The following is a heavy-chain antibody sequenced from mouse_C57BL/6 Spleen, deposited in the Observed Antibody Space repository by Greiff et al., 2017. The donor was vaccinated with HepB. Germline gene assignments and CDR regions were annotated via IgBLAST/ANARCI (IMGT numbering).Heavy chain of an antibody. CDR3: TRGNYYGSGGMDY. Sequence: VQLQQSGAELVRPGASVTLSCKASGYTFTDYEMHWVKQTPVHGLEWIGAIDPETGGTAYNQKFKGKAILTADKSSSTAYMELRRLTSEDSAVYYCTRGNYYGSGGMDYWGQGTSVTVSS. V-gene: IGHV1-15*01. CDR1: GYTFTDYE. J-gene: IGHJ4*01. CDR2: IDPETGGT. D-gene: IGHD1-1*01.